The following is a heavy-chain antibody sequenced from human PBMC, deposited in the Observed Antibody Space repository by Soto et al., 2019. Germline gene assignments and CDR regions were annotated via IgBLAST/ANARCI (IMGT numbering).Heavy chain of an antibody. Sequence: PGGSLRLSCAASGFTFSSYGMHWVRQAPGKGLEWVAVIWYDGSNKYYADSVKGRFTISRDNSKNTLYLQMNSLRAEDTAVYYCARDRLVGATDAFDIWGQGTMVTVSS. D-gene: IGHD1-26*01. J-gene: IGHJ3*02. V-gene: IGHV3-33*01. CDR1: GFTFSSYG. CDR2: IWYDGSNK. CDR3: ARDRLVGATDAFDI.